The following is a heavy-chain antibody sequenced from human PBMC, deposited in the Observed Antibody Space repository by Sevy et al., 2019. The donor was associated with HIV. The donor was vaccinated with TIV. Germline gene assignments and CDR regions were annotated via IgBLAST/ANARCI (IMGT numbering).Heavy chain of an antibody. CDR2: ISGSSSYI. D-gene: IGHD3-10*01. V-gene: IGHV3-21*01. CDR3: ARGRDDPRADCFDY. Sequence: GGSLRLSCAASGFTFNIYSMNWVRQAPGKGLEWVSSISGSSSYIFYADSVKGRFTISRDNAKNSLYLQMNSLRAEDTAVYYCARGRDDPRADCFDYWGQRTLVTVSS. J-gene: IGHJ4*02. CDR1: GFTFNIYS.